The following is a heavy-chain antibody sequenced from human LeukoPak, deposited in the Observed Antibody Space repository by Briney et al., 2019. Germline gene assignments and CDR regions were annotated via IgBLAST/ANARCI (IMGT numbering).Heavy chain of an antibody. V-gene: IGHV3-23*01. Sequence: GGSLRLSCVASGFTFSSYAMSWVRQAPGKGLEWVSAISGSGGSTYYADSVKGRFTISRDNSKNTLYLQMNSLRAEDTAVYYCAKDTLALEWLSYYFDYWGQGTLVTVSS. D-gene: IGHD3-3*01. CDR1: GFTFSSYA. J-gene: IGHJ4*02. CDR2: ISGSGGST. CDR3: AKDTLALEWLSYYFDY.